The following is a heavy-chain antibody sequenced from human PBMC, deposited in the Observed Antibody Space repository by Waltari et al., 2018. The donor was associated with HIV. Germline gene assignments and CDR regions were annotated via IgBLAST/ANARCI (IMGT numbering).Heavy chain of an antibody. CDR1: GGSFSGYY. CDR3: ASRRHYDFWGGYSDY. Sequence: QVQLQQWGAGLLKPSETLSLTCAVYGGSFSGYYWSWIRQPPGKGLEWIGEIKHSGSTNYNPSLKDRVTISVDTSKNQCSLKLSSVTAADTAVYYCASRRHYDFWGGYSDYWVQGTLVTVSS. J-gene: IGHJ4*02. CDR2: IKHSGST. V-gene: IGHV4-34*01. D-gene: IGHD3-3*01.